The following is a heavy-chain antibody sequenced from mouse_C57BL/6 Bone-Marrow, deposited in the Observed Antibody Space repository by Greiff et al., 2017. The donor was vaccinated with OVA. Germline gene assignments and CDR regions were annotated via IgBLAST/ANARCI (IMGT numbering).Heavy chain of an antibody. V-gene: IGHV10-1*01. J-gene: IGHJ4*01. CDR2: IRSKSNNYAT. CDR1: GFSFNTYA. CDR3: VRHYPLYAMDY. D-gene: IGHD6-1*01. Sequence: EVQLVESGGGLVQPKGSLKLSCAASGFSFNTYAMNWVRQAPGKGLEWVARIRSKSNNYATYYADSVKDRFTISRDDSESMLYLQMNNLKTEDTAMYYCVRHYPLYAMDYWGQGTSVTVSS.